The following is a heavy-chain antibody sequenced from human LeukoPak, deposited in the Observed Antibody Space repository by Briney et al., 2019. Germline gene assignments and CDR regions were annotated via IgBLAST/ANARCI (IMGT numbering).Heavy chain of an antibody. CDR1: GGTFSSYA. CDR3: ARARPGYSSGWLDAFDI. CDR2: IIPIFGTA. D-gene: IGHD6-19*01. Sequence: SVKVSCKASGGTFSSYAISWVRQAPGQGLEWMGGIIPIFGTANYAQKFQGRVTITADKSTSTAYMELSSLRSEDTAVYYCARARPGYSSGWLDAFDIWGQGTMVTVSS. V-gene: IGHV1-69*06. J-gene: IGHJ3*02.